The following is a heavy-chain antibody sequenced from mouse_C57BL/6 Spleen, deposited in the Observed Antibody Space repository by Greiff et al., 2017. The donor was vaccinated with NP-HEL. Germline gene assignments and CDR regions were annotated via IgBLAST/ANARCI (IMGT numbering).Heavy chain of an antibody. D-gene: IGHD1-1*02. CDR1: GYTFTSYW. CDR3: ARGGRDYAMDY. V-gene: IGHV1-64*01. J-gene: IGHJ4*01. CDR2: IHPNSGST. Sequence: QVQLQQPGAELVKPGASVKLSCKASGYTFTSYWMHWVKQRPGQGLEWIGMIHPNSGSTNYNEKFKSKATLTVDTSSSTAYLQLSSLTSEDSAVYYCARGGRDYAMDYWGQGTTVTVAS.